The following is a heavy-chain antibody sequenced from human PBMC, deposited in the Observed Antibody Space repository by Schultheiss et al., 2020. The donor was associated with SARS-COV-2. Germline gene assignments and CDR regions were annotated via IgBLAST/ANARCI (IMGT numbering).Heavy chain of an antibody. V-gene: IGHV4-38-2*02. CDR2: IFHSGST. D-gene: IGHD3-10*01. Sequence: SQTLSLTCAVSGYAISSGYYWGWIRQPPGKGLEWTGSIFHSGSTYYNPSLKSRVTISIDTSKNQFSLKLSSVTAADTAVYYCAREAGSPGSYYYNMDVWGQGTTVTVSS. J-gene: IGHJ6*02. CDR3: AREAGSPGSYYYNMDV. CDR1: GYAISSGYY.